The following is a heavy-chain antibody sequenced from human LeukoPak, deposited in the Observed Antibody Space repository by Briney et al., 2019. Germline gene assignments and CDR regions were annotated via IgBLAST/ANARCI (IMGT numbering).Heavy chain of an antibody. J-gene: IGHJ4*02. CDR3: ARGGAYFDY. CDR1: GDSISSYY. V-gene: IGHV4-59*01. Sequence: PSETLSLTCTVSGDSISSYYLSWIRQPPGKGLEWIGYIYYSGSTNYNPSLKSRVTISVATSKNQFSLKLSSVTAADTAVYYCARGGAYFDYWGQGTLVTVSS. CDR2: IYYSGST. D-gene: IGHD1-26*01.